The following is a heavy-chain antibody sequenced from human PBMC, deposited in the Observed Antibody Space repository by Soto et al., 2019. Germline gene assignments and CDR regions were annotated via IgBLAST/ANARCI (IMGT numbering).Heavy chain of an antibody. CDR1: GGSFSGYY. Sequence: QVQLQQWGAGLLKPSETLSLTCAVYGGSFSGYYWSWIRQPPGKGLEWIGEINHSGSTNYNPSLKRRVTISVDTSKNQFSLKLSSVTAADTAGYYCARAGGVLLTTYWFDPWGQGTLVTVSS. D-gene: IGHD3-10*01. CDR3: ARAGGVLLTTYWFDP. J-gene: IGHJ5*02. V-gene: IGHV4-34*01. CDR2: INHSGST.